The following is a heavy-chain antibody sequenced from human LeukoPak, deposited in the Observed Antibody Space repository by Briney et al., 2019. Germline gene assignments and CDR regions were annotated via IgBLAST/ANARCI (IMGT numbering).Heavy chain of an antibody. CDR2: ISGSGGST. J-gene: IGHJ4*02. Sequence: GGTLRLSCAASGFTFSSYGTSWVRQDPGKGLEWVSAISGSGGSTYYADSVKGRFTISRDNSKNTLYLQMNSLRVEDTAVYYCAKGSGSYGQDLYYWGQGTLVTVSS. D-gene: IGHD3-3*01. V-gene: IGHV3-23*01. CDR1: GFTFSSYG. CDR3: AKGSGSYGQDLYY.